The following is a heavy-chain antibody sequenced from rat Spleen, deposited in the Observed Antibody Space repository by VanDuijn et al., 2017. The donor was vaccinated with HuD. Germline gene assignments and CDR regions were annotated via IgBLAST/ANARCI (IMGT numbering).Heavy chain of an antibody. CDR3: ARRHYGYTDYFDY. CDR1: GFTFSDYY. Sequence: EVQLVESGGGLVQPGRSLKLSCAASGFTFSDYYMAWVRQAPTKGLEWVASISPSGGGNTYYRDSVKGRFTISRDNTKSTLSLQMDSLRSEDTATYYCARRHYGYTDYFDYWGQGVMVPVSS. CDR2: ISPSGGGNT. V-gene: IGHV5-25*01. J-gene: IGHJ2*01. D-gene: IGHD1-11*01.